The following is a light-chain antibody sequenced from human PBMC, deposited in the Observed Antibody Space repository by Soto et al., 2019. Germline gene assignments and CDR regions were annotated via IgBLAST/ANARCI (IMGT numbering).Light chain of an antibody. CDR1: QSVSSTY. CDR2: GAS. CDR3: QQKVT. J-gene: IGKJ2*01. V-gene: IGKV3-20*01. Sequence: EIVLTQSPGTLSLSPGETATLSCRASQSVSSTYLAWYQQKPGQAPRLLIYGASSRASGIPDRFSGSGSGTDFTLTISRQEPEDFAVYYCQQKVTFGQGTKLEIK.